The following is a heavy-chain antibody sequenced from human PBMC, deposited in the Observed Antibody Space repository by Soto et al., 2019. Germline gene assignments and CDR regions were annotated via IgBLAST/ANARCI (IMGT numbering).Heavy chain of an antibody. Sequence: SVKVSCKASGGTFSTYTITWVRKAPGQGLEWMGRIIPIIGIINYAQKFQGRVTISADKFTGTAYMELTGLRSDDTAVYYCAGDPDSHYNDSHASSYPWGQGTLVNVSS. CDR3: AGDPDSHYNDSHASSYP. D-gene: IGHD4-4*01. V-gene: IGHV1-69*04. J-gene: IGHJ5*02. CDR2: IIPIIGII. CDR1: GGTFSTYT.